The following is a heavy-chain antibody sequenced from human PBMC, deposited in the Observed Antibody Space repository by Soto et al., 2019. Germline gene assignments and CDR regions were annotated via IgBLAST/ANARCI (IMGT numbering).Heavy chain of an antibody. CDR3: ARIVVVPAAIVRDYYYGMDV. V-gene: IGHV4-31*03. CDR1: GGSISSGGYY. Sequence: PSETLSLTCTVSGGSISSGGYYWSWIRQHPGKGLEWIVYIYYSGSTYYNPSLKSRVTISVDTSKDQFSLKLSSVTAADTAVYYCARIVVVPAAIVRDYYYGMDVWGQGTTAT. CDR2: IYYSGST. J-gene: IGHJ6*02. D-gene: IGHD2-2*01.